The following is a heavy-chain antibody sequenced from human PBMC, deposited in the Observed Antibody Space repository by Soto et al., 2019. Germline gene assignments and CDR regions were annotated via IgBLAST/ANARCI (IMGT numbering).Heavy chain of an antibody. Sequence: GGSLRLSCAASGFTFSDSYMTWIRQAPGKGLEWLSSLGSSGGNIYYADSVKGRFTVSRDNAKNALYLQIHNLIAEDTAGFYCARVRAHKLWHIAPRPKGYYFDSWGRVPLGAVSS. CDR1: GFTFSDSY. J-gene: IGHJ4*02. CDR2: LGSSGGNI. D-gene: IGHD6-6*01. V-gene: IGHV3-11*01. CDR3: ARVRAHKLWHIAPRPKGYYFDS.